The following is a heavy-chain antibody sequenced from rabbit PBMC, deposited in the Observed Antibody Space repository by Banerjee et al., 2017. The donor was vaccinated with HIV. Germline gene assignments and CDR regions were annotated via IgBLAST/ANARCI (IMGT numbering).Heavy chain of an antibody. CDR3: ARSYAAGVYGTALDL. V-gene: IGHV1S40*01. CDR2: MYAGSSGAT. J-gene: IGHJ6*01. CDR1: GFSFSNNYW. D-gene: IGHD4-2*01. Sequence: QSLEESGGDLVKPEGSLTLTCTASGFSFSNNYWMCWVRRPPGKGLEWIACMYAGSSGATYYASWAKGRFTISKTSSTTVTLQMTSLTAADTATYFCARSYAAGVYGTALDLWGPGTLVTVS.